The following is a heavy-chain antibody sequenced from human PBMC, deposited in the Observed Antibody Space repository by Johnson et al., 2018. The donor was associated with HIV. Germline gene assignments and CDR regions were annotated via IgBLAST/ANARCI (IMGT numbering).Heavy chain of an antibody. Sequence: QEQLVESGGGVVQPGRSLRLSCAASGFTFSSYAMHWVRQAPGKGLEWVAVISYDGSHKYDAASVQGRFTISRANSKNTLYLQMNSLRAEDTAVYYCARDRPIAPFDIWGQGTMVTVSS. CDR2: ISYDGSHK. D-gene: IGHD3-22*01. V-gene: IGHV3-30-3*01. CDR3: ARDRPIAPFDI. CDR1: GFTFSSYA. J-gene: IGHJ3*02.